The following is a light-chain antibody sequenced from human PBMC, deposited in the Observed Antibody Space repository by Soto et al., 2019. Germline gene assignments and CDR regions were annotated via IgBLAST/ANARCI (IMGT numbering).Light chain of an antibody. V-gene: IGLV1-40*01. CDR1: SYNIGAGYD. J-gene: IGLJ2*01. CDR2: GNS. CDR3: QSYDSSLSVL. Sequence: QPVLTQPPSVSGAQGQRVTISCTWSSYNIGAGYDVHWYQQLPGTAPKLLIYGNSTRPSGVPDRFSGSKSGTSASLAITGLQAEDEADYYCQSYDSSLSVLFGGGTKLTVL.